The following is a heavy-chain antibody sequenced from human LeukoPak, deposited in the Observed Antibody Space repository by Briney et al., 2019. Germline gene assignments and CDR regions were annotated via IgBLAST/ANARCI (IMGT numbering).Heavy chain of an antibody. CDR2: ISAYNGNT. Sequence: ASVKVSCKASGYTFTSYGISWVRQAPGQGLEWMGWISAYNGNTNYAQKLQGRVTMTTDTSTSTAYMELRSLRSDDTAVYYCATKYYYDSSGYRPFDYWGQGTLVTVSS. J-gene: IGHJ4*02. CDR3: ATKYYYDSSGYRPFDY. V-gene: IGHV1-18*01. CDR1: GYTFTSYG. D-gene: IGHD3-22*01.